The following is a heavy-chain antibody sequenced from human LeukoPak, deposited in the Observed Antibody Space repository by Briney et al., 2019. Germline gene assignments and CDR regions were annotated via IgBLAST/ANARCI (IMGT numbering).Heavy chain of an antibody. CDR1: GFTFSSYG. D-gene: IGHD3-10*01. Sequence: GGSLRLSCAASGFTFSSYGMHWVRQAPGKGLEWVAFIRYDGSNKYYADSVKGRFTISRDNSKNTLYLQMNSLRAEDTAVYYCAKDRNYYGSGSYYQEYWGQGTLVTVSS. J-gene: IGHJ4*02. V-gene: IGHV3-30*02. CDR3: AKDRNYYGSGSYYQEY. CDR2: IRYDGSNK.